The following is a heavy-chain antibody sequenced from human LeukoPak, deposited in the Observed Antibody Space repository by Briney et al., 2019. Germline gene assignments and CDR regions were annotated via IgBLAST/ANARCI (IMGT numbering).Heavy chain of an antibody. J-gene: IGHJ5*02. V-gene: IGHV4-34*01. Sequence: PSETLSLTCAVYGGSFSGYYWSWIRQPPGKGLEWIGEINHSGSTNYNPSLKSRVTISVDTSKNQFSLKLSSVTAADTAVYYCARGRKQQLVHRNWFDPWGQGTLVTVSS. CDR2: INHSGST. CDR3: ARGRKQQLVHRNWFDP. D-gene: IGHD6-13*01. CDR1: GGSFSGYY.